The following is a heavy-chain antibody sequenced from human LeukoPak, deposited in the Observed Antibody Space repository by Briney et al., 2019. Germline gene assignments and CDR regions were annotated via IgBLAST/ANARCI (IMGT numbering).Heavy chain of an antibody. V-gene: IGHV4-59*01. D-gene: IGHD4-17*01. CDR3: ARGRDHGDYGY. Sequence: SETLSLTCTVSGGSISSYYWSWIRQPPGKGLEWIGYIYYSGSTNYNPSLKSRVTISVDTSKNQFSLKLSSVTAADTAVYYCARGRDHGDYGYWGQGTLVTVSS. CDR2: IYYSGST. CDR1: GGSISSYY. J-gene: IGHJ4*02.